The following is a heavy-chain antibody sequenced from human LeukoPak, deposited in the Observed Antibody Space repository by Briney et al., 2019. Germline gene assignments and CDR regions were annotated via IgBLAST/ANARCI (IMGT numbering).Heavy chain of an antibody. J-gene: IGHJ4*02. CDR2: ISSSSSYI. CDR3: AGDFWSGYYTGISPNG. Sequence: EGSLRLSCAASGFTFSSYSMNWVRQAPGKGLEWVSSISSSSSYIYYADSVKGRFTISRDNAKNSLYLQMNSLRAEDTAVYYCAGDFWSGYYTGISPNGWGQGTLVTVSS. CDR1: GFTFSSYS. D-gene: IGHD3-3*01. V-gene: IGHV3-21*01.